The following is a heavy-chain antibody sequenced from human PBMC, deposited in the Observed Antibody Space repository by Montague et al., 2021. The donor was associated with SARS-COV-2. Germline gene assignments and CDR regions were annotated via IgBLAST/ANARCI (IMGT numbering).Heavy chain of an antibody. D-gene: IGHD6-13*01. V-gene: IGHV4-59*11. J-gene: IGHJ6*02. CDR2: ISYSGST. Sequence: SETLSLTCTVSDVPTSAHFWSWIRQSPGKGLEWIGYISYSGSTKYSPSLTSRVTISLGSSRKHLSLELRSVTAADMAVYYCAREQQLAPRGFGVDAWGQGTTVIVTS. CDR1: DVPTSAHF. CDR3: AREQQLAPRGFGVDA.